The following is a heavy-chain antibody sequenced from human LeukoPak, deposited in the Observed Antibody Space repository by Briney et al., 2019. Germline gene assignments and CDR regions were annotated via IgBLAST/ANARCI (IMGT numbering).Heavy chain of an antibody. CDR1: GFTFSSYG. J-gene: IGHJ4*02. V-gene: IGHV3-33*01. D-gene: IGHD3-10*01. CDR3: ARDMGGYYGSGRGWGPHSSGLVGY. CDR2: IWYDGSNK. Sequence: GGSLRLSCAASGFTFSSYGMHWVRQAPGKGLEWVAVIWYDGSNKYYADSVKGRFTISRDNSKNTLYLQMNSLRAEDTAVYYCARDMGGYYGSGRGWGPHSSGLVGYWGQGTLVTVSS.